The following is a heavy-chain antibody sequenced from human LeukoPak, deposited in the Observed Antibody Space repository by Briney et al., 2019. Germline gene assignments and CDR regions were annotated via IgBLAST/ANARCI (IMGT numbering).Heavy chain of an antibody. V-gene: IGHV3-21*01. CDR2: LCSSSSYI. D-gene: IGHD6-19*01. J-gene: IGHJ4*02. CDR3: ARDSRIAVAGTGGPFDY. Sequence: GGAPRLSCAASGFTLSSYNMNWVPQAPGEGVEGGSSLCSSSSYIYYADSVKGRFTISRDNAKNSLYLQMNSLRAEDTAVYYCARDSRIAVAGTGGPFDYWGQGTLVTVSS. CDR1: GFTLSSYN.